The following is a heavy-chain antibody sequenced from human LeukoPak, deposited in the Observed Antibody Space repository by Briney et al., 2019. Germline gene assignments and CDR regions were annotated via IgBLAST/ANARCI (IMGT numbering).Heavy chain of an antibody. CDR1: GDSVSNGNYY. J-gene: IGHJ3*01. V-gene: IGHV4-61*01. Sequence: PSETLSLTCTVSGDSVSNGNYYWSWLRQPPGKELEWIGHIYHSGSTIYNPSLKSRVTISVDMSKNQFSLRLTSGTAADTAVYYCARDQGGGSYRHAFDVWGQGKMVTVSS. CDR3: ARDQGGGSYRHAFDV. CDR2: IYHSGST. D-gene: IGHD1-26*01.